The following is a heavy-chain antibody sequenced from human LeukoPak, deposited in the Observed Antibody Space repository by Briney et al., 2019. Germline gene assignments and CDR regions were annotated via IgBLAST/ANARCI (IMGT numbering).Heavy chain of an antibody. Sequence: SVKVSCKASGGTLSSYAISWVRQAPGQGLEWMGGIIPIFGTANYAQKFQGRVTITADESTSTAYMELSSLRSEDTAVYYCARDRVAGTWVKQSYWYFDLWGRGTLVTVSS. V-gene: IGHV1-69*13. J-gene: IGHJ2*01. CDR1: GGTLSSYA. D-gene: IGHD6-19*01. CDR2: IIPIFGTA. CDR3: ARDRVAGTWVKQSYWYFDL.